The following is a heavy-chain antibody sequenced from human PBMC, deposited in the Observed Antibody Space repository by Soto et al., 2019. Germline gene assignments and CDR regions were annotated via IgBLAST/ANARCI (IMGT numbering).Heavy chain of an antibody. CDR2: IRSDSST. CDR3: ARGTATTRWIFDC. D-gene: IGHD4-4*01. V-gene: IGHV3-23*01. CDR1: GFTLSTYG. Sequence: EVQLLESGGGLVQPGGSLRLSCAASGFTLSTYGMTWVRQAPGKGLEWVSAIRSDSSTMYEDSVKGRFTISRDNSNNTLYLPMNSLRAEDTAVYYCARGTATTRWIFDCWGQGTLVTVAS. J-gene: IGHJ4*02.